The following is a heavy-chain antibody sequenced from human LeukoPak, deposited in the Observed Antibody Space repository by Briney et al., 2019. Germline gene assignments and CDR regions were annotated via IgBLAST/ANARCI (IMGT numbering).Heavy chain of an antibody. CDR2: INHSGST. J-gene: IGHJ4*02. CDR3: ARGRSENNYYGSGSYCTFDY. CDR1: GGSMSSGTHY. D-gene: IGHD3-10*01. V-gene: IGHV4-39*07. Sequence: SETLSLTCTVSGGSMSSGTHYWGWIRQPPGKGLEWIGEINHSGSTNYNPSLKSRVTISVDTSKNQFSLKLSSVTAADTAVYYCARGRSENNYYGSGSYCTFDYWGQGTLVTVSS.